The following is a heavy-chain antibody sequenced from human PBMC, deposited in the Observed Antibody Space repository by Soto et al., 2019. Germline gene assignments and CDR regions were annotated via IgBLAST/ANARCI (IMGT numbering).Heavy chain of an antibody. CDR3: AKDGVVVPAAIINWFDP. CDR1: GFTFSSYA. D-gene: IGHD2-2*02. J-gene: IGHJ5*02. Sequence: EVQLLESGGGLVQPGGSLRLSCAASGFTFSSYAMSWVRQAPGKGLEWVSAISGSGGSTYYADSVKGRFTISRDNSKNTLYLQMNSLRAEDTAVYYCAKDGVVVPAAIINWFDPWGQGTLVTVSS. CDR2: ISGSGGST. V-gene: IGHV3-23*01.